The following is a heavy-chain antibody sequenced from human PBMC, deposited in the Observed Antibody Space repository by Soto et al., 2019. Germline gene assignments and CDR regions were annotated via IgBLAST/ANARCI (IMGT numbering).Heavy chain of an antibody. J-gene: IGHJ4*02. V-gene: IGHV3-72*01. D-gene: IGHD2-21*02. Sequence: GGSLRLSCAASGFTFSDHFMDWVRQVPGKGLEWVGRSKNKQTSYGKEYAASVEGRFTVSRDDSKSSLYLEMNGLKTEDTAVYYCASPQRTSGDWSYYWGQGTLVTVSS. CDR1: GFTFSDHF. CDR3: ASPQRTSGDWSYY. CDR2: SKNKQTSYGK.